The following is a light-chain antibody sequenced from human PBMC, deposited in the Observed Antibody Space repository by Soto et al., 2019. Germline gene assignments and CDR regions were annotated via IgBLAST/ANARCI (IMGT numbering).Light chain of an antibody. CDR1: QRLQHCYGYTY. J-gene: IGKJ1*01. CDR2: LVS. Sequence: DIAVTQSPLSLPVTPGGPASISCRSSQRLQHCYGYTYLDWYLQKPGHSPQLLIYLVSTRASGVPDRFTGSGSGTDFTLKISRVEAEDVGVYYCMQTLQGGTFGQGTKVEIK. CDR3: MQTLQGGT. V-gene: IGKV2-28*01.